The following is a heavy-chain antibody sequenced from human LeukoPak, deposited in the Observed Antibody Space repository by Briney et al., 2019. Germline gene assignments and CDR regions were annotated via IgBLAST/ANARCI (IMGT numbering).Heavy chain of an antibody. V-gene: IGHV4-34*01. D-gene: IGHD4-17*01. CDR2: VNHSGYT. Sequence: SETLSLTCGVSGTSFSSYHWSWIRQTPGKGLEWIGEVNHSGYTNMNPSLKSRVTISVDTSKNQFSLRMSTVTAADTAVYFCARMTTGHDYWGQGTLVTVSS. CDR1: GTSFSSYH. J-gene: IGHJ4*02. CDR3: ARMTTGHDY.